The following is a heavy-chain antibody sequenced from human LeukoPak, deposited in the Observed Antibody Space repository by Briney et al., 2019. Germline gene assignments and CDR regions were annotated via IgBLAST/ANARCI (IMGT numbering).Heavy chain of an antibody. CDR3: AAYCSSSSCYGYFPH. Sequence: SSETLSLTCTVSGGSVSSGDYYWSWIRQSPEKVLEWIGYISHSGATHYNPSLKSRIAISLDTSRQHFSLKMTSVTAADTAIYFCAAYCSSSSCYGYFPHWGQGALVTVSS. D-gene: IGHD2-2*01. CDR2: ISHSGAT. J-gene: IGHJ1*01. CDR1: GGSVSSGDYY. V-gene: IGHV4-30-4*01.